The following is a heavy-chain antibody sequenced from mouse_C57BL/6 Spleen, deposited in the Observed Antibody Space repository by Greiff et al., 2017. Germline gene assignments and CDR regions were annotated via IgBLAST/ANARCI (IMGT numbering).Heavy chain of an antibody. J-gene: IGHJ4*01. V-gene: IGHV3-6*01. CDR1: GYSITSGYY. CDR3: ASSHYYAMDY. CDR2: ISYDGSN. Sequence: EVKLLESGPGLVKPSQSLSLTCSVTGYSITSGYYWNWIRQFPGNKLEWMGYISYDGSNNYNPSLKNRISITRDTSKNQFFLKLNSVTTEDTATYYCASSHYYAMDYWGQGTSVTVSS.